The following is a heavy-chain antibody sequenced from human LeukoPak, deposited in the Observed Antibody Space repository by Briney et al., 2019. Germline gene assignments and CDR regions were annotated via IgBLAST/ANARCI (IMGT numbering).Heavy chain of an antibody. CDR3: ARVAGDVFDP. D-gene: IGHD6-19*01. CDR2: ISAYNGDT. J-gene: IGHJ5*02. CDR1: GYTFTSYG. V-gene: IGHV1-18*01. Sequence: ASVKVSCKASGYTFTSYGISWVRQAPGQGLEWMGWISAYNGDTNYAQKLQGRVTMTTDNSKSTAYMELRSLRSDDTAVYYCARVAGDVFDPWGQGTLVTVSS.